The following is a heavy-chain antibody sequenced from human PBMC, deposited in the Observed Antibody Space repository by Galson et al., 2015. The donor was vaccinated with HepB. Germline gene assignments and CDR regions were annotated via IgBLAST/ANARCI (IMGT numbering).Heavy chain of an antibody. D-gene: IGHD5-12*01. CDR3: VKCQQGYSGYDYLDY. CDR2: ISSHGDSK. J-gene: IGHJ4*02. Sequence: SLRLSCAASGFTFSSYAMHWVRQAAGKGLEFVSAISSHGDSKYYADSVKGRFTISRDNSKNTLYLQMSSLRAEDTALYYCVKCQQGYSGYDYLDYWGQGTLVTVSS. V-gene: IGHV3-64D*06. CDR1: GFTFSSYA.